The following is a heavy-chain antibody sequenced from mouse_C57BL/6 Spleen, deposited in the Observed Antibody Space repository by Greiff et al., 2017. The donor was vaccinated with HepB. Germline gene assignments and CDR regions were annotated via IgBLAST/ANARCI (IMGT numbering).Heavy chain of an antibody. CDR3: TRHGAYAMDY. J-gene: IGHJ4*01. CDR1: GYTFTDYE. Sequence: QVQLQQSGAELVRPGASVTLSCKASGYTFTDYEMHWVKQTPVHGLEWIGAIDPETGGTAYNQKFKGKAILTADKSSSTAYMELRSLTSEDSAVYYGTRHGAYAMDYWGQGTAVTVSS. V-gene: IGHV1-15*01. CDR2: IDPETGGT.